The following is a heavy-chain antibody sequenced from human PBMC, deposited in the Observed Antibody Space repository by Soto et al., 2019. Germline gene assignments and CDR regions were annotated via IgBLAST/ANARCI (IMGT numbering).Heavy chain of an antibody. CDR2: INPNSGGT. Sequence: ASVKVSCKASGYTFTGYYMHWVRQAPGQGLEWMGWINPNSGGTNYAQKFQGRVTMTRDTSISTAYMELSRLRSDDTAVYYCARSVVIIGNLRWFDPWGQGTLVTVSS. CDR1: GYTFTGYY. J-gene: IGHJ5*02. CDR3: ARSVVIIGNLRWFDP. V-gene: IGHV1-2*02. D-gene: IGHD1-20*01.